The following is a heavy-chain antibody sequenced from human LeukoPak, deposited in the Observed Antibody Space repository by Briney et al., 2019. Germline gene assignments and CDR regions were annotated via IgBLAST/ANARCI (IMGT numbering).Heavy chain of an antibody. V-gene: IGHV3-23*01. CDR1: GFTFSSYA. J-gene: IGHJ3*02. CDR3: AKDRMKWLVRDDAFDI. Sequence: PGGSLRLSCAASGFTFSSYAMSWVRQAPGKGLEWVSAISGSGGSTYYADSVKGRFTISRDNSKSTLYLQMNSLRAEDTAVYYCAKDRMKWLVRDDAFDIWGQGTMVTVSS. D-gene: IGHD6-19*01. CDR2: ISGSGGST.